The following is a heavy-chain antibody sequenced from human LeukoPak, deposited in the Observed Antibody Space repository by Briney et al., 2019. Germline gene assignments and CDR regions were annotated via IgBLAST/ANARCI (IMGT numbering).Heavy chain of an antibody. CDR2: IWYDGNSK. CDR1: GFTFSSYG. CDR3: ARDLEQWLVQGHFQH. V-gene: IGHV3-33*01. J-gene: IGHJ1*01. Sequence: SGKSLRLSCAASGFTFSSYGMHWVRQAPGKGLEWVAIIWYDGNSKYYADSVKGRFTISRDNSKNTLYLQMNSLRAEDTAVYYCARDLEQWLVQGHFQHWGQGTLATVSS. D-gene: IGHD6-19*01.